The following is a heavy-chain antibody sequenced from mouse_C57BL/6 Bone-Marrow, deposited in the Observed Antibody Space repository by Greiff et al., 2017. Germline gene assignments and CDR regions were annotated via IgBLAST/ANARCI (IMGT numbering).Heavy chain of an antibody. D-gene: IGHD2-3*01. CDR1: GYTFTSYW. J-gene: IGHJ1*03. CDR3: TKFYDGYYDWYFDV. V-gene: IGHV1-5*01. CDR2: IFPGHSDT. Sequence: EVQLQESGTVLARPGASVKMSCKTSGYTFTSYWMHWVKQRPGQGLEWIGAIFPGHSDTSYNQKFKGKAKLTASTSASTAYMERHSLTNDDSAGYYCTKFYDGYYDWYFDVWGTGTTVTVSS.